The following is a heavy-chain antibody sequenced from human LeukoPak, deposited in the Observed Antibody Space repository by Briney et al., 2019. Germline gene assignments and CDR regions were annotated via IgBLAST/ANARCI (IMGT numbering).Heavy chain of an antibody. CDR2: IYPGDSDT. J-gene: IGHJ6*03. D-gene: IGHD5-12*01. Sequence: GESLKISCKASGYTFTSYWIGWVRQMPGKGLGWMGIIYPGDSDTRYSPSFQGQVTISADKSISTAYLQWSSLKASDTAMYYCARKVATSYYYMDVWGKGTTVTVSS. CDR3: ARKVATSYYYMDV. CDR1: GYTFTSYW. V-gene: IGHV5-51*01.